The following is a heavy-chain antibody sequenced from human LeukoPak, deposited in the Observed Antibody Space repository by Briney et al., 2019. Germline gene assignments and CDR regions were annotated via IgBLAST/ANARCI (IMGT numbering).Heavy chain of an antibody. CDR2: IYTSGST. V-gene: IGHV4-4*07. J-gene: IGHJ6*03. Sequence: PSETLSLTCTVSGGSISSYYWSWIRQLAGKGLEWIERIYTSGSTNYNPSLESRVTMSVDTSKNQFSLKLSSVTAADSAVYYCARSPLGSLSYFYYYYYMDVWGKGTTVTVSS. CDR3: ARSPLGSLSYFYYYYYMDV. D-gene: IGHD1-26*01. CDR1: GGSISSYY.